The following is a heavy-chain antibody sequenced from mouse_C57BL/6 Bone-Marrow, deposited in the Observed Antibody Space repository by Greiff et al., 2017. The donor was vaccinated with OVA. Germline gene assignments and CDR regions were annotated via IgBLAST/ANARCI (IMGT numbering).Heavy chain of an antibody. CDR1: GFNIKNTY. J-gene: IGHJ4*01. Sequence: EVKLVESVAELVRPGASVKLSCTASGFNIKNTYMHWVKQRPEQCLEWIGRIDPANDNTKYAPKFQGKATMTADTSSNTAYLQLSSLSSEDTAVYCCARGNFGSSFYAMDYWGQGTSVTVSS. D-gene: IGHD1-1*01. V-gene: IGHV14-3*01. CDR2: IDPANDNT. CDR3: ARGNFGSSFYAMDY.